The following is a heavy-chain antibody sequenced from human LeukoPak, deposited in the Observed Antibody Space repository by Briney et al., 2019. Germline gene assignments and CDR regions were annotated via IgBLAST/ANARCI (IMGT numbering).Heavy chain of an antibody. J-gene: IGHJ4*02. CDR2: MNPNSGNT. D-gene: IGHD6-19*01. V-gene: IGHV1-8*01. CDR1: GYTFTSYD. CDR3: FIAVAGRYFDY. Sequence: ASVKVSCKASGYTFTSYDINWVRQVTGQGLEWMGWMNPNSGNTGYAQKFQGRVTMTRNTSISTAYMELSSLRSEDTAVYYCFIAVAGRYFDYWGQGTLVTVSS.